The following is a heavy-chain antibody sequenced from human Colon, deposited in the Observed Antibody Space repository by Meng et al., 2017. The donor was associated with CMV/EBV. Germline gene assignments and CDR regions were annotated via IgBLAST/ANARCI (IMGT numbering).Heavy chain of an antibody. J-gene: IGHJ6*02. D-gene: IGHD6-19*01. V-gene: IGHV3-66*02. CDR1: GFLVDSNF. CDR2: LYSGGSV. CDR3: ARGGGAVGYYYYGMDV. Sequence: GESLKISCAASGFLVDSNFMNWVRQAPGKGLEWVSVLYSGGSVLYADAVKGRFTISRDTSNNTLHLQMNSLSVKDTAVYYCARGGGAVGYYYYGMDVWGQGTTVTVSS.